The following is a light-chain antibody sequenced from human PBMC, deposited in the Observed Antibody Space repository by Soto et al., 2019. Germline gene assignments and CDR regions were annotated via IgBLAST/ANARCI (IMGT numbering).Light chain of an antibody. CDR2: GNS. CDR3: QSYDSSLSGSDV. Sequence: QSVLTQPPSASGSPGQSVTISCTGTSSDIGGYNYVSWCQQHPDTAPKLLIYGNSNRPSGVPDRFSGSKSGTSASLAITGLQAEDEADYYCQSYDSSLSGSDVFGTGTKVTVL. CDR1: SSDIGGYNY. V-gene: IGLV2-8*01. J-gene: IGLJ1*01.